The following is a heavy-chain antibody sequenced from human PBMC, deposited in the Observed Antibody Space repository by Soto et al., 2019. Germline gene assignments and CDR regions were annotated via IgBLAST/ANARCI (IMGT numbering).Heavy chain of an antibody. CDR2: VYWDDDE. V-gene: IGHV2-5*02. J-gene: IGHJ4*02. CDR3: AHMGVAGTLYYFDY. Sequence: QITLRESGPALVKPTQTLTLTCSFSGFSLTTSGVGVGWIRQPPGKALEWLALVYWDDDEHYSPYLRSRLTITKDTSKNQVVLTMTNMGPVDTATYYCAHMGVAGTLYYFDYWGQGTLVTVSS. CDR1: GFSLTTSGVG. D-gene: IGHD6-19*01.